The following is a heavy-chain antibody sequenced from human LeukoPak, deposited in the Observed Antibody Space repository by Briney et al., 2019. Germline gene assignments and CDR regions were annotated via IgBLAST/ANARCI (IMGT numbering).Heavy chain of an antibody. CDR1: GCTFSKYA. J-gene: IGHJ6*02. CDR3: ARDSHPTMVRGVIITRHYYYGMDV. CDR2: ISSTSSTI. V-gene: IGHV3-48*01. D-gene: IGHD3-10*01. Sequence: GGSLRLSCTDFGCTFSKYARSCVRQAPGKRLEWISYISSTSSTIYYADSVKGRFTISRDNSKNTLYLQMNSLRAEDTAVYYCARDSHPTMVRGVIITRHYYYGMDVWGQGTTVTVSS.